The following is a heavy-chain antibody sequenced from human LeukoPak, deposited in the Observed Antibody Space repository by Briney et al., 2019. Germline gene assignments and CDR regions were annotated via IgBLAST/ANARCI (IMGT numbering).Heavy chain of an antibody. CDR1: GDSISRSDSY. Sequence: PSETLSLTCSVSGDSISRSDSYWDWIRQPPGKGLEWIGTIYYSGRTYYSPSLNSRVTMSVDTSKNQISLKVRSVTAADTAMYYCAGWFGELLSLFAYWGQGTLVTVSS. CDR3: AGWFGELLSLFAY. V-gene: IGHV4-39*01. CDR2: IYYSGRT. J-gene: IGHJ4*02. D-gene: IGHD3-10*01.